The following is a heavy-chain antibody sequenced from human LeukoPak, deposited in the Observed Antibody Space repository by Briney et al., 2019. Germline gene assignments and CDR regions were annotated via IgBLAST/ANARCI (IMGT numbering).Heavy chain of an antibody. D-gene: IGHD1-26*01. V-gene: IGHV4-59*01. J-gene: IGHJ5*02. Sequence: PSETLSLTCTVSGGSISSYYWSWLRQPPGKGLEWIGYIYYSGSTNYNPSLKSRVTISVDTSKNQFSLKLSSVTAADTAVYYCARIVGATWFDPSGQGTLVTVSS. CDR2: IYYSGST. CDR1: GGSISSYY. CDR3: ARIVGATWFDP.